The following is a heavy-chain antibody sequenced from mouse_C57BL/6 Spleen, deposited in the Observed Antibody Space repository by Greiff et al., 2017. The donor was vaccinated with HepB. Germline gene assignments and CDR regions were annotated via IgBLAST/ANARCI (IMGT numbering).Heavy chain of an antibody. CDR1: GYTFTDYN. CDR2: INPNNGGT. J-gene: IGHJ3*01. V-gene: IGHV1-22*01. CDR3: ARSEYGYDEGRFAY. D-gene: IGHD2-2*01. Sequence: EVKLQESGPELVKPGASVKMSCKASGYTFTDYNMHWVKQSHGKSLEWIGYINPNNGGTSYNQKFKGKATLTVNKSSSTAYMELRSLTSEDSAVYYCARSEYGYDEGRFAYWGQGTLVTVSA.